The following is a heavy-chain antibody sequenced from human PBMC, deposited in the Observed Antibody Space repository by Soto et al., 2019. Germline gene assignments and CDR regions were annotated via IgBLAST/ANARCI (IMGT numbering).Heavy chain of an antibody. D-gene: IGHD6-19*01. CDR1: GGSISSYY. V-gene: IGHV4-59*01. J-gene: IGHJ4*02. CDR2: IYYSGST. Sequence: PSETLSLTCTVSGGSISSYYWSWVRQPPGKGLEWIGYIYYSGSTNYNPSLKSRVTISVDTSKNQFSLELSSVTAADTAVYYCARERRSSGSLDYWGQGTLVTVSS. CDR3: ARERRSSGSLDY.